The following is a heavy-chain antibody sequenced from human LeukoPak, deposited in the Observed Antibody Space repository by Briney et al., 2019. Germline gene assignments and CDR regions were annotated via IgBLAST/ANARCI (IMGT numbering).Heavy chain of an antibody. CDR1: GFTFSSYG. CDR2: ISYDGSNK. CDR3: AKDNGYSYGIDY. J-gene: IGHJ4*02. Sequence: GGSLRLSCAASGFTFSSYGMHWVRRAPGKGLEWVTLISYDGSNKYYADSVKGRFTISRDNSKNTLYLQMNSLRAEDTAVYYCAKDNGYSYGIDYWGQGTLVTVSS. V-gene: IGHV3-30*18. D-gene: IGHD5-18*01.